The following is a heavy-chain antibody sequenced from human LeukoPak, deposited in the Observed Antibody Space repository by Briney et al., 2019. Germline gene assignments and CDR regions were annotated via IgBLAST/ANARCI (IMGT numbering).Heavy chain of an antibody. J-gene: IGHJ4*02. CDR2: IYSSGST. CDR3: ARQSCSSPACWNLLDY. Sequence: SETLSLTCTVSGGSISGYYWSWIRQPPGKGLEWVGYIYSSGSTSYNPSLKSRVTISVDTSKNQFSLKLPSVTAADTAVYYCARQSCSSPACWNLLDYWGQGTLVSVST. D-gene: IGHD2-2*01. V-gene: IGHV4-4*09. CDR1: GGSISGYY.